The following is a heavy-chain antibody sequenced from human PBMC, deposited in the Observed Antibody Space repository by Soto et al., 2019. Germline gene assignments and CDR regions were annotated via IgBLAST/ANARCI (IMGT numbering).Heavy chain of an antibody. Sequence: SETLSLTCTVSGGSISSYYWSWIRQPPGKGLEWIGYIYYSGSTNYNPSLKSRVTISVDTSKNQFSLKLSSVTAADTAVYYCARHPAAPNWFDPWGQGTLVTAPQ. J-gene: IGHJ5*02. CDR2: IYYSGST. V-gene: IGHV4-59*01. CDR1: GGSISSYY. CDR3: ARHPAAPNWFDP. D-gene: IGHD2-2*01.